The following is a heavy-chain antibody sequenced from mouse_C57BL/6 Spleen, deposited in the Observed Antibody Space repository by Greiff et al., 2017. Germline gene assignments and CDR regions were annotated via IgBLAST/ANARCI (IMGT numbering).Heavy chain of an antibody. CDR2: IRNKANGYTT. CDR1: GFTFTDYY. J-gene: IGHJ3*01. Sequence: EVQLVESGGGLVQPGGSLSLSCAASGFTFTDYYMSWVRQPPGKALEWLGFIRNKANGYTTEYSASVKGWFTISRDNSQSILYLQMNALRAEDSATYYCARYDSNDDWFAYWGQGTLGTVSA. CDR3: ARYDSNDDWFAY. V-gene: IGHV7-3*01. D-gene: IGHD2-12*01.